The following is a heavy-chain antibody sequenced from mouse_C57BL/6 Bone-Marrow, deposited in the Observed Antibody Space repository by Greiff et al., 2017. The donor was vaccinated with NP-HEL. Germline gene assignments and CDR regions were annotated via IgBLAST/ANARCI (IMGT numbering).Heavy chain of an antibody. J-gene: IGHJ4*01. CDR1: GYSITSDY. CDR3: ARAKDYGNYAFYYYAMDY. V-gene: IGHV3-8*01. CDR2: ISYSGST. Sequence: EVKLMESGPGLAKPSQTLSLTCSVTGYSITSDYWNWIRKFPGNKLEYMGYISYSGSTYYNPSLKSRISITRDTSKNQYYLQLNSVTTEDTATYYCARAKDYGNYAFYYYAMDYWGQGTSVTVSS. D-gene: IGHD2-1*01.